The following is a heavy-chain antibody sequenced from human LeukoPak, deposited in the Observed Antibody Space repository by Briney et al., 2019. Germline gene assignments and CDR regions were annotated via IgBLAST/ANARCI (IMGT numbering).Heavy chain of an antibody. CDR3: ARATNDAFDI. V-gene: IGHV3-7*01. Sequence: PGGSLRLSCAASGFTFSSYWMSWVRQAPGKGLEWVGNIKEDGSEKYYVDAVKGRFTISRDNAKNSLYLQMNSLRAEDTAVYYCARATNDAFDIWGQGTMVTVSS. J-gene: IGHJ3*02. CDR2: IKEDGSEK. CDR1: GFTFSSYW. D-gene: IGHD5-24*01.